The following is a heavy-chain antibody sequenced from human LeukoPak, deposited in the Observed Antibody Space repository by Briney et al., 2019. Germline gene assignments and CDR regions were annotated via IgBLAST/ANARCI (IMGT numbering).Heavy chain of an antibody. Sequence: TGGSLRLSCTASGFTFSNHAMHWVRQAPGKGLEWLTVISYHGRNEYYADSVTGRFTISRDNSKNTVSLQLNSLRVEDAAVYYCARGEAYYDRNGLPGAALDFWGLGTLVTVSS. J-gene: IGHJ3*01. D-gene: IGHD3-22*01. CDR2: ISYHGRNE. V-gene: IGHV3-30*04. CDR1: GFTFSNHA. CDR3: ARGEAYYDRNGLPGAALDF.